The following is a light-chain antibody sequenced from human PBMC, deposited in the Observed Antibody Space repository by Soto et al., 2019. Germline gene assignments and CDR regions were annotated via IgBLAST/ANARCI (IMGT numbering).Light chain of an antibody. CDR1: ASDIGGYSF. V-gene: IGLV2-8*01. CDR2: DVN. J-gene: IGLJ1*01. CDR3: SAHGGTNPYV. Sequence: QSALTQPPSASGSPGQSVAISCTGTASDIGGYSFVSWYQQHPGKAPKLLIYDVNKRPSGVPDRFSGSKSGNTASLTVSGPQAEDEAEYYCSAHGGTNPYVFGTGTKVTVL.